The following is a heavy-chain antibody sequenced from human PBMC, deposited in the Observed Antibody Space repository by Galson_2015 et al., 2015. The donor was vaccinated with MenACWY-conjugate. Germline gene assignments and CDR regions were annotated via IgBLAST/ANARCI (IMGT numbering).Heavy chain of an antibody. CDR1: GYSSTTHW. CDR3: ARHPPGGRGMDV. CDR2: ISPGDSNT. V-gene: IGHV5-51*01. J-gene: IGHJ6*02. D-gene: IGHD1-26*01. Sequence: QSGAEVKKPGESLKISCKTTGYSSTTHWIAWVRQMPGTGLEWMGLISPGDSNTRYSPSFQGQVTISADKSISTAYLQWSSLKASDTAMYYCARHPPGGRGMDVWGQGTTVTVSS.